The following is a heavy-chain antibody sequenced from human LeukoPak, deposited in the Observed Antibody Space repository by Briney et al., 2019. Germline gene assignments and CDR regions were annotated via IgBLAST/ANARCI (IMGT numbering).Heavy chain of an antibody. D-gene: IGHD2-15*01. CDR3: ASTFPYCGGGSCAL. CDR1: GFTVSRNH. CDR2: IYAGGST. V-gene: IGHV3-66*01. Sequence: GGSLRLSCAASGFTVSRNHMSWVRQAPGRGLEWVSLIYAGGSTYYADSVKGRFTISRDNAKNSLYLQMNSLRAEDTAIYYCASTFPYCGGGSCALGGQGTLVTVSS. J-gene: IGHJ4*02.